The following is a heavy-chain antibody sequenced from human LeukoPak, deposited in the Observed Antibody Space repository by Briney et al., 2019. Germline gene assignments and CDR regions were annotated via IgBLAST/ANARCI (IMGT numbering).Heavy chain of an antibody. V-gene: IGHV3-21*01. J-gene: IGHJ3*02. Sequence: PGGSLRLSCAASGFTFSSYSMNWVRQAPGKGLEWVSSISSSSSYIYYADSVKGRFTISRDNAKNSLYLQMNSLRAEDTAVYYCARVGMVRGVPDAFDIWGQGTMVTVSS. CDR3: ARVGMVRGVPDAFDI. CDR1: GFTFSSYS. D-gene: IGHD3-10*01. CDR2: ISSSSSYI.